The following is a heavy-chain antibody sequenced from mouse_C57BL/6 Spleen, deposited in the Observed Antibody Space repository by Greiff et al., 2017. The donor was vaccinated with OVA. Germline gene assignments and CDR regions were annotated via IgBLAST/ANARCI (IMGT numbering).Heavy chain of an antibody. Sequence: EVQGVESGAGLVKPGGSLKLSCAASGFTFSSYAMSWVRQTPEKRLEWVAYISSGGDYIYYADTVKGRFTISRDNARNTLYLQMSSLKSEDTAMYYCTRDSNYGSSPWFAYWGQGTLVTVSA. V-gene: IGHV5-9-1*02. J-gene: IGHJ3*01. D-gene: IGHD1-1*01. CDR2: ISSGGDYI. CDR3: TRDSNYGSSPWFAY. CDR1: GFTFSSYA.